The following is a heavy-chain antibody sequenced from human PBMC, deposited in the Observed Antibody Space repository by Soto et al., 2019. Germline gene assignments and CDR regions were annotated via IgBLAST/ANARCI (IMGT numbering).Heavy chain of an antibody. D-gene: IGHD3-10*01. CDR2: IYYSGGT. J-gene: IGHJ4*02. CDR1: GGSISSSSYY. V-gene: IGHV4-39*01. Sequence: SETLSLTCTVSGGSISSSSYYWGWIRQPPGKGLEWIGSIYYSGGTYYNPSLKSRVTISVDTSKNQFSLKLSSVTAADTAVYYCARRGSGSYSDYWGQGTLVTVSS. CDR3: ARRGSGSYSDY.